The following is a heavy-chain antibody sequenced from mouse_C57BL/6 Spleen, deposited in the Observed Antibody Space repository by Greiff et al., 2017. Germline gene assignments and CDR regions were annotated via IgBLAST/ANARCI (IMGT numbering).Heavy chain of an antibody. D-gene: IGHD1-1*01. CDR2: IWGGGST. J-gene: IGHJ4*01. CDR1: GFSLTSYG. V-gene: IGHV2-9*01. CDR3: AKRGAGDCSSRYAMAY. Sequence: VQLLESGPGLVAPSQSLSITCTVSGFSLTSYGVDWVRQPPGKGLEWLGVIWGGGSTNYNSALMSRLSISKDNSKSQVFLKVNSLQTDETAMYYCAKRGAGDCSSRYAMAYWGQGTLVTVSA.